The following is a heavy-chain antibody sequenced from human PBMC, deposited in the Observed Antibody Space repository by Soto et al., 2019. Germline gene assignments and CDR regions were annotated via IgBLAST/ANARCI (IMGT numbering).Heavy chain of an antibody. CDR2: IYYSGST. D-gene: IGHD6-25*01. V-gene: IGHV4-30-4*01. J-gene: IGHJ5*02. CDR1: GGSISSGDYY. Sequence: SETLSLTCTVSGGSISSGDYYWSWIRQPPGKGLEWIGYIYYSGSTYYNPSLKSRVTISVDTSKNQFSLKLSSVTAADTAVYYCARGLGGYDNWFDPWGQGTLVTVSS. CDR3: ARGLGGYDNWFDP.